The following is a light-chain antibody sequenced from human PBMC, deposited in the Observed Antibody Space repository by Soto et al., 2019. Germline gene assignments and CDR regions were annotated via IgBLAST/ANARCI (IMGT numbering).Light chain of an antibody. V-gene: IGLV2-14*01. CDR2: EVT. J-gene: IGLJ1*01. CDR1: GSDVGGYDY. Sequence: QSALTQPASVSGSPGQSITISCTGTGSDVGGYDYVPWYQHHPGKAPKVMIYEVTNRPSGVSNRFSGSKSGNTASLTISGLLAEDEADYSCSSYTSSSTYVFGTGTK. CDR3: SSYTSSSTYV.